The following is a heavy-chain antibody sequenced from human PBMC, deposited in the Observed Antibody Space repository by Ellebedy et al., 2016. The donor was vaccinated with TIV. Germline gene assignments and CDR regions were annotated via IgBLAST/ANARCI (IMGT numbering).Heavy chain of an antibody. CDR2: ISGVYGDT. V-gene: IGHV3-23*01. D-gene: IGHD6-19*01. J-gene: IGHJ4*02. Sequence: PGGSLRLSCPASGFTFNDYAMSWVRQAPGKGLEWISAISGVYGDTYYADSVKGRFTISRDISKTTRYLQMHSLRAEDTAVYYCARCRGSGWYGDQWGQGTLVTVSS. CDR3: ARCRGSGWYGDQ. CDR1: GFTFNDYA.